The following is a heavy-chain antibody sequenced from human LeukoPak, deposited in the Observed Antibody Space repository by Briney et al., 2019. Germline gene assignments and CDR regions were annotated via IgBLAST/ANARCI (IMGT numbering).Heavy chain of an antibody. CDR3: ARVRYDFWSGGGHMDV. J-gene: IGHJ6*02. CDR2: IDNSGST. Sequence: SETLSLTCTVSGGSVSSGSYYWSWIRQSPGRGLEWIGYIDNSGSTNYNPSLKSRVTISVDTSKNQFSLKLSSVTAADTAVYYCARVRYDFWSGGGHMDVWGQGTTVTVSS. V-gene: IGHV4-61*01. D-gene: IGHD3-3*01. CDR1: GGSVSSGSYY.